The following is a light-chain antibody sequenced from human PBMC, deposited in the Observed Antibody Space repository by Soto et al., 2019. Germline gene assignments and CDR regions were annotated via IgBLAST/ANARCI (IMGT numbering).Light chain of an antibody. Sequence: EIVMTQSPATLSVSPEERATLSCRASESISSNLAGYQQKPGQAPRLLIYGASTRATGIPARFSGSGCGTEFTLTISSRQSEDFAVYYCQQYYNWLYTFGQGTMLEIK. CDR3: QQYYNWLYT. V-gene: IGKV3-15*01. CDR1: ESISSN. J-gene: IGKJ2*01. CDR2: GAS.